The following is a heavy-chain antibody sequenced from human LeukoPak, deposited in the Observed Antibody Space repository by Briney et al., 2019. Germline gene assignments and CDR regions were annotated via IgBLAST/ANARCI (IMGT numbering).Heavy chain of an antibody. D-gene: IGHD3-22*01. CDR3: AGNYDSSGYSFDY. J-gene: IGHJ4*02. Sequence: ASVKVSCKASGYTLTGYYMHWVRQAPGQGLEWMGWINTNSGGTNCAQKFQGRVTMTRDTSISTAYMELSRLRSDDTAVYYCAGNYDSSGYSFDYWGQGTLVTVSS. CDR2: INTNSGGT. CDR1: GYTLTGYY. V-gene: IGHV1-2*02.